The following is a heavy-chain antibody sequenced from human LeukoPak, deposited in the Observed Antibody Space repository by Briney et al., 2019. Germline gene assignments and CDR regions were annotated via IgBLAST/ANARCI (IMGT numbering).Heavy chain of an antibody. CDR3: ARDREPVTYYYGSGAETGDY. J-gene: IGHJ4*02. CDR1: GFTFSSYS. Sequence: GGSLRLSCAASGFTFSSYSMNWARQAPGKGLEWVSSISSSSSYIYYADSVKGRFTISRDNAKNSLYLQMNSLRAEDTAVYYCARDREPVTYYYGSGAETGDYWGQGTLVTVSS. CDR2: ISSSSSYI. D-gene: IGHD3-10*01. V-gene: IGHV3-21*01.